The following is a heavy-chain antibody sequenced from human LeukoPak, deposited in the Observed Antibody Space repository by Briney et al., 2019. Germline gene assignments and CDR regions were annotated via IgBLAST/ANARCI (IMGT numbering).Heavy chain of an antibody. J-gene: IGHJ4*02. V-gene: IGHV3-23*01. D-gene: IGHD3-3*01. CDR1: GFTFSSYA. CDR2: ISGSGGST. CDR3: AKSQDDFWSGYPLFLDY. Sequence: PGGSLRLSCAASGFTFSSYAMSWVRQAPGKGLEWVSAISGSGGSTYYADSVKGRFTISRDNSKNTLYLQMNSLRAEDTAVYYRAKSQDDFWSGYPLFLDYWRQGTLVTVSS.